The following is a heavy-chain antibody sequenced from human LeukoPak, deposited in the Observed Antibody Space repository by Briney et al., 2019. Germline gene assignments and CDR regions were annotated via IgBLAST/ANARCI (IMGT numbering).Heavy chain of an antibody. J-gene: IGHJ3*02. D-gene: IGHD4-17*01. Sequence: QPGGSLRLSCAASGFTVSSNYMSWVRQAPGKGLEWVSVIYSGGSTYYADSVKGRFTISRHNSKNTLYLQMNSLRAEDTAVYYCARAWPTVVTPPPRTPAFDIWGQGTMVTVSS. CDR1: GFTVSSNY. CDR2: IYSGGST. V-gene: IGHV3-53*04. CDR3: ARAWPTVVTPPPRTPAFDI.